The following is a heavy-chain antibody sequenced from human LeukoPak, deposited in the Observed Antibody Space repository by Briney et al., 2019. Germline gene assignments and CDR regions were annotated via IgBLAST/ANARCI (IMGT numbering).Heavy chain of an antibody. CDR1: GFTFTDYY. D-gene: IGHD2-2*01. V-gene: IGHV3-11*01. CDR2: ITNSGTTI. Sequence: GGSLRLSCAASGFTFTDYYMSWIRQAPGKGLEWVSYITNSGTTIYYADSVKGRFTISRDNAKNSLYLQMNSLRAEDTAVYYCAKEGDIVVVPAAMGEFDPWGQGTLVTVSS. J-gene: IGHJ5*02. CDR3: AKEGDIVVVPAAMGEFDP.